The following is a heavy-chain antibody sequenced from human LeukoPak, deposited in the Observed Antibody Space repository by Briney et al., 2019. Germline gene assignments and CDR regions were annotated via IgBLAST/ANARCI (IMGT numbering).Heavy chain of an antibody. V-gene: IGHV3-66*01. J-gene: IGHJ4*02. CDR3: ARGGFDDSSGYYLPLDY. CDR2: IYSGGST. CDR1: GFTVSSKY. D-gene: IGHD3-22*01. Sequence: GGSLRLSCAASGFTVSSKYMSWVRQAPGKGLGWVSVIYSGGSTYYADSVKGRFTISRDNSKNTLYLQVNSLRVEDTAVYYCARGGFDDSSGYYLPLDYWGQGTLVTVSS.